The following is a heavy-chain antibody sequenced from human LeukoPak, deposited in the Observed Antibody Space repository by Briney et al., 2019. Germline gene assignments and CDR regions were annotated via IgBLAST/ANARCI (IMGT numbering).Heavy chain of an antibody. D-gene: IGHD2-21*01. CDR3: ARAVVAGPDY. Sequence: ASVKVSCKVSGYTLTELSMHWVRQAPGQGLEWMGRIIPILGIANYAQKFQGRVTITADKSTSTAYMELSSLRSEDTAVYYCARAVVAGPDYWGQGTLVTVSS. J-gene: IGHJ4*02. CDR1: GYTLTELS. V-gene: IGHV1-69*04. CDR2: IIPILGIA.